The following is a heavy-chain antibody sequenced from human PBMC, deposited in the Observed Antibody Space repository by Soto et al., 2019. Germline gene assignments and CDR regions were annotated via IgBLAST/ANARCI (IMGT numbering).Heavy chain of an antibody. V-gene: IGHV1-2*02. CDR3: SSDYYDSSGYYRNDY. Sequence: VASVKVSCKASAYTLTGYYIHWVRQAPGQGLEWVAWINPNNGGTLYAQRFQGRVTLTWDTSISTAFMELSTLRSDDTAVYYCSSDYYDSSGYYRNDYWGQGTLVTVSS. CDR1: AYTLTGYY. D-gene: IGHD3-22*01. J-gene: IGHJ4*02. CDR2: INPNNGGT.